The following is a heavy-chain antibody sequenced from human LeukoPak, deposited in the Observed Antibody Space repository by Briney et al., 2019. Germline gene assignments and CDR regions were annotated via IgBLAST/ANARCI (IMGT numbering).Heavy chain of an antibody. CDR2: ISGSGGST. J-gene: IGHJ4*02. CDR3: ARPNIRYCSGGACSNDGSDY. V-gene: IGHV3-23*01. Sequence: GGSLRLSCAASGFTFSSYGMSWVRQAPGKGLEWVSAISGSGGSTYYADSVKGRFTISRDNSKNTLYLQMNSLRAEDTAVYYCARPNIRYCSGGACSNDGSDYWGQGTLVTVSS. D-gene: IGHD2-15*01. CDR1: GFTFSSYG.